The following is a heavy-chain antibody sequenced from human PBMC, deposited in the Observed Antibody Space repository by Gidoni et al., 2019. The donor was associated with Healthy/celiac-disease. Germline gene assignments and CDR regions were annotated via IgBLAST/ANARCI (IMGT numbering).Heavy chain of an antibody. D-gene: IGHD4-4*01. J-gene: IGHJ4*02. Sequence: EVQLVESGGGLVKPGGSLRLSCAASGFPFSSYSMNWVRQAPGKGLEWVSSISSSSSYIYYADSVKGRFTISRDNAKNSLYLQMNSLRAEDTAVYYCARDEAGVATVTIDYWGQGTLVTVSS. CDR3: ARDEAGVATVTIDY. V-gene: IGHV3-21*01. CDR2: ISSSSSYI. CDR1: GFPFSSYS.